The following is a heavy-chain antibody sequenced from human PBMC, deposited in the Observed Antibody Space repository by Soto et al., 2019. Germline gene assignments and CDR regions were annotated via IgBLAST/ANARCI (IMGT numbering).Heavy chain of an antibody. J-gene: IGHJ4*02. CDR2: INPGGGRT. V-gene: IGHV1-46*01. CDR3: ARGPSCGGDCYLFDS. CDR1: GYTFTSYY. D-gene: IGHD2-21*02. Sequence: QVQLVQSGAEVTKPGASVKLSCKASGYTFTSYYIHWVRQAPGQGLEWVAMINPGGGRTKNAQMFQGRVSLTRETSTGTVDMELSSLTSADTAVYYCARGPSCGGDCYLFDSWGQGALVTVSS.